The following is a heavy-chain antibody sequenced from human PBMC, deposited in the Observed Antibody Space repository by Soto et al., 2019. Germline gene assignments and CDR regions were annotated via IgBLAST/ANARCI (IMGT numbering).Heavy chain of an antibody. D-gene: IGHD1-26*01. CDR1: GVSISSYY. V-gene: IGHV4-59*08. J-gene: IGHJ5*02. CDR2: IYYSGST. CDR3: ATQEVGGSYVYTFDP. Sequence: SETLSLTCTVSGVSISSYYWSWIRQPPGKGLEWIGYIYYSGSTNYNPSLKSRVTISVDTSKNQFSLKLSSVTAADTAVYYCATQEVGGSYVYTFDPWGQGTLVTVSS.